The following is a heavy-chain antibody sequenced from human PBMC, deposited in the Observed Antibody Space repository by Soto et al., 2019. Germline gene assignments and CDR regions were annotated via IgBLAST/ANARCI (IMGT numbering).Heavy chain of an antibody. D-gene: IGHD5-12*01. V-gene: IGHV1-24*01. J-gene: IGHJ4*02. Sequence: GASVKVSCKVSGYTLTELSMHWVRQAPGKGLEWMGGFDPEDGETIYAQKFQGRVTMTEDTSTDTAYMELSSLRSEDTAVYYCATAGSGYDFFSFDYWGQGTLVTVSS. CDR3: ATAGSGYDFFSFDY. CDR1: GYTLTELS. CDR2: FDPEDGET.